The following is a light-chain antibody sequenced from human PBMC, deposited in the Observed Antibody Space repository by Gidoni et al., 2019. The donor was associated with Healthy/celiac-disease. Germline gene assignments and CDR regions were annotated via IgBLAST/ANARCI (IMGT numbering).Light chain of an antibody. Sequence: EIVMTQSPATLSVSPGESTTLSCRASQRVSSNLAWYQQKPGQAPRLLIYGASTRATGIPARFSGSGSGTEFTLTISSLQSEDFAVYYCQQYNNWPPSFTFGPGTKVDIK. CDR3: QQYNNWPPSFT. J-gene: IGKJ3*01. CDR2: GAS. CDR1: QRVSSN. V-gene: IGKV3-15*01.